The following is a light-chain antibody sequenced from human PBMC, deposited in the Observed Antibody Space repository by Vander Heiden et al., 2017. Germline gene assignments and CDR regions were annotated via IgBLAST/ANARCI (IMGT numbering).Light chain of an antibody. V-gene: IGLV1-44*01. Sequence: QSVLTQTPSASGTPGHAVTISCSGSSSNIGSNTVNWYQQLPGTAPKLLIYSNNQRPSGVPDRFSGSKSGTSASLAISGLQSEDEADYYCAAWDDSLNGWVFGGGTKLTVL. CDR3: AAWDDSLNGWV. CDR1: SSNIGSNT. CDR2: SNN. J-gene: IGLJ3*02.